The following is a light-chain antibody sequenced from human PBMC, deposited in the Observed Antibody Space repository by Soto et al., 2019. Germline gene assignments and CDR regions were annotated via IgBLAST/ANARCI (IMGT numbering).Light chain of an antibody. CDR2: DVS. V-gene: IGKV3-11*01. Sequence: EIVLTQSPATLSLSPGEGATLSCRASQSVNTYLAWYQQRPGQPPRLLIYDVSTRATGIPARFSGSGSGTDFTLTISSLEPDDFAVYYCQHRSSWPLTFGQGTRLDIK. J-gene: IGKJ5*01. CDR1: QSVNTY. CDR3: QHRSSWPLT.